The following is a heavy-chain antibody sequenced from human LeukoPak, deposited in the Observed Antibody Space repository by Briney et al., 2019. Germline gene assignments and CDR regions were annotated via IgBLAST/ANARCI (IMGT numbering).Heavy chain of an antibody. J-gene: IGHJ5*02. V-gene: IGHV4-39*07. CDR1: GGSISSSSYY. Sequence: SETLSLTCTVSGGSISSSSYYWGWIRQPPGKGLEWVGYIYHSGSTYYNPSLKSRVTISVDRSKNQFSLKLSSVTAADTAVYYCARGEGVDGVRYDPWGQGTLVTVSS. D-gene: IGHD3-3*01. CDR3: ARGEGVDGVRYDP. CDR2: IYHSGST.